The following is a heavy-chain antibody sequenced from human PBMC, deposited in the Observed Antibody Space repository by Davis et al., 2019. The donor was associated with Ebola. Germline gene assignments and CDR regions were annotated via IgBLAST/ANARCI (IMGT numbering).Heavy chain of an antibody. CDR2: INSYNDNA. D-gene: IGHD5-18*01. CDR1: GYTFTTYG. J-gene: IGHJ4*02. V-gene: IGHV1-18*01. Sequence: AASVKVSCKASGYTFTTYGISWVRQAPGQGLEWMAWINSYNDNANYAQKLQGRVTLTTDTSTNTAYMELRDLRYDDSARYYCARLAMVAAGCHDYWGQGSLVAVSS. CDR3: ARLAMVAAGCHDY.